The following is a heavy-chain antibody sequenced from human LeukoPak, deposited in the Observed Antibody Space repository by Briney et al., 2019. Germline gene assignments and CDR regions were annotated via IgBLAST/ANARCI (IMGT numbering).Heavy chain of an antibody. J-gene: IGHJ4*02. V-gene: IGHV4-4*07. CDR3: ARGGTLFTYFDS. CDR2: IYYTGNT. Sequence: SETLSLTCSVSGGSTSDYYWNWIRQPAGQGLEWLGRIYYTGNTAYNPSLESRLSMSLDTAKSQFSLKVTSVTAADTAVYYCARGGTLFTYFDSWGQGALVTVSS. D-gene: IGHD3-10*02. CDR1: GGSTSDYY.